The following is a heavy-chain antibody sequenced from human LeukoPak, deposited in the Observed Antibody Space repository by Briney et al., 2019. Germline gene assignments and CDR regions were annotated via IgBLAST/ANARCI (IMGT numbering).Heavy chain of an antibody. Sequence: ASVKVSCKASGGTFSSYAISWVRQAPGQGLEWMGGIIPIFGTANYAQKFQGRVTITADESASTAYMELSSLRSEDTAVYYCARDHSPSGWPHSYYYGMDVWGQGTTVTVSS. CDR1: GGTFSSYA. CDR3: ARDHSPSGWPHSYYYGMDV. J-gene: IGHJ6*02. V-gene: IGHV1-69*13. CDR2: IIPIFGTA. D-gene: IGHD6-19*01.